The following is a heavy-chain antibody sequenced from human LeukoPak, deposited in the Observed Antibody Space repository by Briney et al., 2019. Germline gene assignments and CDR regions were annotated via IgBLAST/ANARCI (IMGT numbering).Heavy chain of an antibody. D-gene: IGHD5-24*01. V-gene: IGHV4-59*12. J-gene: IGHJ4*02. CDR3: ARGKRRRDGFNY. CDR1: GGSFSGYY. CDR2: IYYSGST. Sequence: KASETLSLTCAVYGGSFSGYYWSWIRQPPGKGLEWIGYIYYSGSTNYNPSLKSRVTISVDTSKNQFSLKLSSVTAADTAVYYCARGKRRRDGFNYWGQGTLVTVSS.